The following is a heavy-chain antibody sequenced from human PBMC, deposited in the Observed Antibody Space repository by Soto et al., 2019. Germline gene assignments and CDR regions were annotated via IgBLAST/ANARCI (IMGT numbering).Heavy chain of an antibody. Sequence: GASVKVSCKASGYTFTGYYMHWVRQAPGQGLEWMGWINPNSGGTNYAQKFQGRVTMTRDTSISTAYMELSRLRSDDTAVYYCAREVKLSRRRREDAFDIWGQGTMLTVSS. CDR3: AREVKLSRRRREDAFDI. D-gene: IGHD5-18*01. V-gene: IGHV1-2*02. CDR2: INPNSGGT. J-gene: IGHJ3*02. CDR1: GYTFTGYY.